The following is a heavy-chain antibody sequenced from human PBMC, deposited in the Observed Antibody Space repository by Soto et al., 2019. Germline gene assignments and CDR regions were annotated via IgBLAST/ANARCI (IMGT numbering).Heavy chain of an antibody. J-gene: IGHJ4*02. Sequence: GGSLRLSCAASGFTVSSNYMSWVRQAPGKGLEWVSVIYSGGSTYYADSVKGRFTISRDNSKNTLYLQMNSLRAEDTAVYYCARDKAYYYESSGYYSEYWGQGTLVTVSS. CDR3: ARDKAYYYESSGYYSEY. D-gene: IGHD3-22*01. CDR1: GFTVSSNY. V-gene: IGHV3-53*01. CDR2: IYSGGST.